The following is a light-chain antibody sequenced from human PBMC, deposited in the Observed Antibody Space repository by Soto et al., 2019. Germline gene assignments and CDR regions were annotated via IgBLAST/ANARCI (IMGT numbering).Light chain of an antibody. CDR2: DNH. Sequence: QSVLTQPPSVSGTPGQRVTISCSGSRSNIGSNTVNWYQDLPGTAPKLLVYDNHHRPSGVPDRFSGSKSGTSASLAIGGLQSEDEAEYYCAAWDDSLNAFYVFGTGTKVTVL. CDR1: RSNIGSNT. V-gene: IGLV1-44*01. J-gene: IGLJ1*01. CDR3: AAWDDSLNAFYV.